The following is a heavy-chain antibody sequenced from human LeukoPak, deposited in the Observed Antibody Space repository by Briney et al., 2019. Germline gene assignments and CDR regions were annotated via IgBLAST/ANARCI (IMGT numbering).Heavy chain of an antibody. CDR2: IIPILGIA. CDR1: GGTFSSYA. J-gene: IGHJ4*02. CDR3: AREAHDVDFWSGPFDY. Sequence: GSSVKVSCKASGGTFSSYAISWVRQAPGQGLEWMGRIIPILGIANYAQKFQGRVTITADKSTSTAYMELSSLGSEDTAVYYCAREAHDVDFWSGPFDYWGQGTLVTVSS. V-gene: IGHV1-69*04. D-gene: IGHD3-3*01.